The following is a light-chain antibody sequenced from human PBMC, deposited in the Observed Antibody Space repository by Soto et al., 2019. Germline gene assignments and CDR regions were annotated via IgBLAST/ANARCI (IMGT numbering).Light chain of an antibody. V-gene: IGKV1D-12*01. CDR3: HQTNSFPLA. Sequence: DIQMTQSPSSVSASVGDGVTITCRASQGISTSLGWYQQKPGKAPKLLIYAASSLQSGVPSRFSGTGPGTDFTLTISSLQPEDFATYYCHQTNSFPLAFGGGTKVEIK. CDR2: AAS. CDR1: QGISTS. J-gene: IGKJ4*01.